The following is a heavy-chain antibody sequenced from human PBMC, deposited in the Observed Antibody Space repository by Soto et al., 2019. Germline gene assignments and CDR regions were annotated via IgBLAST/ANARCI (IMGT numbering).Heavy chain of an antibody. Sequence: PSETLSLTCTVSGGSISSGGYYWSWIRQHPGKGLEWIGEIYHSGSTNYNPSLKSRVTISIDKSKNQFSLKLSSVTAADTAIYYCARDIPPREVTGLDYWGQGTLVTVSS. CDR1: GGSISSGGYY. J-gene: IGHJ4*02. D-gene: IGHD2-21*02. CDR3: ARDIPPREVTGLDY. V-gene: IGHV4-31*03. CDR2: IYHSGST.